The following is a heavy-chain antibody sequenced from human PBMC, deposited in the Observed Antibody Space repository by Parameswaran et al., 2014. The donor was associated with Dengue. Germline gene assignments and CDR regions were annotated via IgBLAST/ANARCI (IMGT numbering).Heavy chain of an antibody. CDR2: IHYTGST. D-gene: IGHD4-17*01. CDR3: ARVPYGDFAPHFDY. Sequence: VRQAPGKGLEWIGFIHYTGSTNYNPSLKSRVTISLDTSKSQFSLKLSSVTAADTAVYYCARVPYGDFAPHFDYWGQGTLVTVSS. J-gene: IGHJ4*02. V-gene: IGHV4-59*01.